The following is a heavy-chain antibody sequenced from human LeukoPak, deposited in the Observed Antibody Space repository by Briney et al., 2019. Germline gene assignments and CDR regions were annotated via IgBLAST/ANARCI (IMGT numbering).Heavy chain of an antibody. CDR3: AREFTSGWIDF. CDR2: ISSSGTYI. D-gene: IGHD6-19*01. V-gene: IGHV3-21*01. J-gene: IGHJ4*02. Sequence: GGSLRLSCVASGFTFSYLGMNWLRQAPGEGLEWVSSISSSGTYIYSTDSVKGRFTISRDNDKNSLYLVINSLRAEDTAVYYRAREFTSGWIDFWGEGTLVTVSS. CDR1: GFTFSYLG.